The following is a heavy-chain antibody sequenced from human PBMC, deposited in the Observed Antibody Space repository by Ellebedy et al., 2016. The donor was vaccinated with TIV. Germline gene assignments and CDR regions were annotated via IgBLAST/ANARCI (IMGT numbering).Heavy chain of an antibody. CDR2: IDPAGSEG. J-gene: IGHJ4*02. V-gene: IGHV3-7*01. CDR3: ARSTHSSADY. Sequence: GESLKISXAASGFSFSNYWMSWVRQAPGKGLEWVAHIDPAGSEGLHVDSMKGRFTISRDNARNSLYLQMNSLRVEDTALYYCARSTHSSADYWGQGTLVSVSS. D-gene: IGHD6-19*01. CDR1: GFSFSNYW.